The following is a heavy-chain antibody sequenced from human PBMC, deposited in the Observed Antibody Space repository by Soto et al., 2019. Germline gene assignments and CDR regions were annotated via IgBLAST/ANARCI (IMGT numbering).Heavy chain of an antibody. CDR3: DRALVPGGEDDFDY. Sequence: QVQLQESGPGLVKPSQTLSLTCTVSGGSISSGGYYWSWIRQPPGKGLEWIGYISYSGSTYYNPSLKSRVTISVDTSKNQFSLKVNSVTAADTAVYYCDRALVPGGEDDFDYWGQGNLVTFSS. J-gene: IGHJ4*02. CDR2: ISYSGST. D-gene: IGHD2-21*01. CDR1: GGSISSGGYY. V-gene: IGHV4-30-4*01.